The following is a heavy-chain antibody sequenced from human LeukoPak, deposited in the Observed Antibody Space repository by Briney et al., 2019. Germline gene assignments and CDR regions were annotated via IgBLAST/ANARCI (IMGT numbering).Heavy chain of an antibody. CDR1: GGTFSSYA. V-gene: IGHV1-69*13. CDR3: ARDLGGVSGAVTQDY. CDR2: IIPIFGTA. Sequence: SVNVSCKASGGTFSSYAISWVRQAPGQGLEWMGGIIPIFGTANYAQKFQGRVTITADESTSTAYMELSSLRSEDTAVYYCARDLGGVSGAVTQDYWGQGTLVTVSS. D-gene: IGHD4-17*01. J-gene: IGHJ4*02.